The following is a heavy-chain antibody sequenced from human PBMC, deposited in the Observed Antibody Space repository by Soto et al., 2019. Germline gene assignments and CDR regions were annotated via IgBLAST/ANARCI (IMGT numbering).Heavy chain of an antibody. CDR2: ISWDGGST. Sequence: GGSLRLSCAASGFTFDDYTMHWVRQAPGKGLEWVSLISWDGGSTYYADSVKGRFTISRDNSKNSLYLQMNSLRTEDTALYYCAKGSRVDPVYDSSGQLLDYWGQGTLVTVSS. D-gene: IGHD3-22*01. CDR3: AKGSRVDPVYDSSGQLLDY. V-gene: IGHV3-43*01. J-gene: IGHJ4*02. CDR1: GFTFDDYT.